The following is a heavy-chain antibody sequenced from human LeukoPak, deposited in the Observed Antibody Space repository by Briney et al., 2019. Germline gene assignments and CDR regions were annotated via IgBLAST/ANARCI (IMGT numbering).Heavy chain of an antibody. Sequence: GGSLRLSCAASGFTFDDHDMYWVRQAPGKGREWVSVIRWNSYIINCADSVEGRLTISRDNTKRTAFLQMKSLRSEDTAFYYCVELTRAASGTYYFDYWGQGALVTVSS. J-gene: IGHJ4*02. CDR2: IRWNSYII. D-gene: IGHD3-10*01. CDR1: GFTFDDHD. V-gene: IGHV3-9*01. CDR3: VELTRAASGTYYFDY.